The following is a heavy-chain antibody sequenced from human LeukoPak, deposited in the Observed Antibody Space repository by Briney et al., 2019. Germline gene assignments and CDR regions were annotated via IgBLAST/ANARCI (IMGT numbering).Heavy chain of an antibody. V-gene: IGHV4-34*01. Sequence: SETLSLTCAVYGGSFSGYYWSWIRQPPGKGLEWIGEINHSGSTNYNPSLKSRVTISVDTSKNQFSLKLSSVTAADTAVYYCARGTPRYYYDSSVSNYYYYMDVWGKGTTVTVSS. J-gene: IGHJ6*03. CDR2: INHSGST. CDR1: GGSFSGYY. CDR3: ARGTPRYYYDSSVSNYYYYMDV. D-gene: IGHD3-22*01.